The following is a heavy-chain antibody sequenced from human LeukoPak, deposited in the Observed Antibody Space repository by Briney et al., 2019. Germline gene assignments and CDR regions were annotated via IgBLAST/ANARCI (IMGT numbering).Heavy chain of an antibody. D-gene: IGHD5-18*01. J-gene: IGHJ4*02. Sequence: GGSLRLSCAASGFTFRSYSMNWVRQAPGKGLEWVSSISSSSSYIYYADSVKGRFTISRDNAKNSLYLQMNSLRAEDTAVYYCARDMAIIYSYSEAGFDYWGQGTLVTVSS. V-gene: IGHV3-21*01. CDR3: ARDMAIIYSYSEAGFDY. CDR1: GFTFRSYS. CDR2: ISSSSSYI.